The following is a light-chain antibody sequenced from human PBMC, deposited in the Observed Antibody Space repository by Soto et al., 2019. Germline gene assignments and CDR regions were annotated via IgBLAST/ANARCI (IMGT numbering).Light chain of an antibody. Sequence: QSALTQPASVSGSPGQSITISCTGTSSDVGGYSYVSWYQQHPGKAPKLMIYEVSNRPSGVSNRFSGSKSGNTACLTISGLQSEYEADYYCSSYTSSSTRVFGTGTKLTVL. CDR1: SSDVGGYSY. V-gene: IGLV2-14*01. J-gene: IGLJ1*01. CDR3: SSYTSSSTRV. CDR2: EVS.